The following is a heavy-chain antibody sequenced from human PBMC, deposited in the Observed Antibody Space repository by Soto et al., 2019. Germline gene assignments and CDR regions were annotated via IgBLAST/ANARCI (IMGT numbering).Heavy chain of an antibody. J-gene: IGHJ4*02. V-gene: IGHV3-23*01. CDR3: ARDMYYDFWSGYPSSIDY. CDR2: ISGSGGTT. D-gene: IGHD3-3*01. CDR1: GFTFRNYA. Sequence: PGGSLRLSCAASGFTFRNYAMSWARQAPGKGLEWVSAISGSGGTTHYADSVKGRFTISRDNSKNTLYLQMNSLRVEDTAVYYCARDMYYDFWSGYPSSIDYWGQGTLVTVSS.